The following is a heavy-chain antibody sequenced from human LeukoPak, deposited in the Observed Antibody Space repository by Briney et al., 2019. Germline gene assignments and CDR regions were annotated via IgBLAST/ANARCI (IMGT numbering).Heavy chain of an antibody. CDR1: GDTLSSNSAA. CDR2: TYYGVKWYS. V-gene: IGHV6-1*01. D-gene: IGHD6-13*01. J-gene: IGHJ6*03. CDR3: ARGPQLVGYYYIDV. Sequence: SQGLSLTCALSGDTLSSNSAAWDWIRHSPSRGLEWLARTYYGVKWYSDYAVSVKSRTTINPDTSKNRFSLQLNSVTPEDTAVYYCARGPQLVGYYYIDVWGKGTTVTVSS.